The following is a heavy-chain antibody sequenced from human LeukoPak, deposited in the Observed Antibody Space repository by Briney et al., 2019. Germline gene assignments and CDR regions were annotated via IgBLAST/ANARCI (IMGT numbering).Heavy chain of an antibody. CDR3: ARVRSSSGWYAY. J-gene: IGHJ4*02. CDR1: GGSISSGSYY. Sequence: PSHTLSLTCTVSGGSISSGSYYWSWIRQHAGKGLEWIGRIYTSGSTNYNPSLKSRVTISVDTSKNQFSLKLSSVTAADTAVYYCARVRSSSGWYAYWGQGTLVTVSS. V-gene: IGHV4-61*02. CDR2: IYTSGST. D-gene: IGHD6-19*01.